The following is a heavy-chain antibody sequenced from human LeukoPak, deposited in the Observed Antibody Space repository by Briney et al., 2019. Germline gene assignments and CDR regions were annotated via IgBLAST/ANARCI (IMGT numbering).Heavy chain of an antibody. V-gene: IGHV4-34*01. J-gene: IGHJ6*03. CDR3: ARSFLYYYYYMDV. CDR1: AGSFSGYY. Sequence: NPSETLSLTCAVYAGSFSGYYWSWIRQPPGKGLEWIGEINHSGSTNYNPSLKSRVTISVDPSKNQFSLKLSSVTAADTALYYCARSFLYYYYYMDVWGKGTTVTVSS. D-gene: IGHD2/OR15-2a*01. CDR2: INHSGST.